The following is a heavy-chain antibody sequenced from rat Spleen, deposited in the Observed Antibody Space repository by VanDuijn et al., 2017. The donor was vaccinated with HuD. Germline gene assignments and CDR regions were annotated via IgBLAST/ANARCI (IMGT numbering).Heavy chain of an antibody. D-gene: IGHD1-9*01. CDR3: ARRHYGYTDYFDY. CDR2: ITSGGSNT. Sequence: EVQLVESGGGLVQPGRSLKLSCAASGFTFSDYGVAWVRQAPTKGLEWVATITSGGSNTYYPDSVKGRFTISRDNAKSTLYLQMDSLRSEDTATFYCARRHYGYTDYFDYWGQGVMVTVSS. CDR1: GFTFSDYG. V-gene: IGHV5-29*01. J-gene: IGHJ2*01.